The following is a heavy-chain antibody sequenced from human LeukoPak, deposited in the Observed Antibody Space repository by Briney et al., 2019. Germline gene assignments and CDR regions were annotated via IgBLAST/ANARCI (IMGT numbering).Heavy chain of an antibody. J-gene: IGHJ4*02. Sequence: PGGSLRLSCAASGFTFSSYAMSWVRQAPGKGLEWVSAISGSGGMKSYADSVKGRFTISRDNSKSTLYLQMNSLRAEDTAVYYCAKGNSASGSYRPFDYWGQGTLVTVSS. CDR3: AKGNSASGSYRPFDY. CDR2: ISGSGGMK. V-gene: IGHV3-23*01. D-gene: IGHD3-10*01. CDR1: GFTFSSYA.